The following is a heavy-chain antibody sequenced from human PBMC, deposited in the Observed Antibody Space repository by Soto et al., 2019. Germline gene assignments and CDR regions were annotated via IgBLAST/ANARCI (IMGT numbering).Heavy chain of an antibody. V-gene: IGHV4-39*02. CDR3: ARGYFDGSGYIF. CDR1: SGSISSNSFY. Sequence: QLQLQESGPGLVKPSETLSLTCTVSSGSISSNSFYWGWVRQPPGKGLEWIATLSYSGDTYYSPSLNSRGTISADTSLNHCSLKLSSVTAADTAVYYCARGYFDGSGYIFWGQGTLVTVSS. D-gene: IGHD3-22*01. J-gene: IGHJ4*02. CDR2: LSYSGDT.